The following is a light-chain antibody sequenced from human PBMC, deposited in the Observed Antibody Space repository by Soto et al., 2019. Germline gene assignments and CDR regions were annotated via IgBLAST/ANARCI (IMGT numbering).Light chain of an antibody. Sequence: EIVLTQSPGTLSLSPGERATRSCRASQSVSSNFLAWYQQKPGQAPRLLIYGASTRATGLPDRFSGSGSGTDFTLTISSLEPEDFAVYFCQRYGTSPPTFGQGTKVDIK. CDR3: QRYGTSPPT. J-gene: IGKJ1*01. CDR2: GAS. V-gene: IGKV3-20*01. CDR1: QSVSSNF.